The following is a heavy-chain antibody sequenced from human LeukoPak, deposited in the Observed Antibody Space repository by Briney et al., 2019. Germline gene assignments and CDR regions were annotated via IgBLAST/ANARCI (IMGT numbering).Heavy chain of an antibody. V-gene: IGHV3-11*01. CDR2: ITPSGDYM. CDR1: GFSFSDSY. J-gene: IGHJ4*02. D-gene: IGHD2/OR15-2a*01. Sequence: GGSLRPSCAAAGFSFSDSYMSWIRQAPGRGLEYISYITPSGDYMSYTDSVKGRFTFSRDNAKNSLYLQMNSLRADDTAVYFCAKGHTSLDCRGQGALVTVSS. CDR3: AKGHTSLDC.